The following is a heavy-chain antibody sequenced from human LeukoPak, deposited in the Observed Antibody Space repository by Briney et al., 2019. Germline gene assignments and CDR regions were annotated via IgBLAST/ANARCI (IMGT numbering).Heavy chain of an antibody. Sequence: SETLSLTCAVYGGSFSGYYWGWIRQPPGKGLEWIGEINHSGSTNYNPSLKSRVTISVDTSKNQFSLKLSSVTAADTAVYYCARGSVGYCSSTSCYFRWFDPWGQGTLVTVSS. CDR2: INHSGST. CDR1: GGSFSGYY. J-gene: IGHJ5*02. CDR3: ARGSVGYCSSTSCYFRWFDP. D-gene: IGHD2-2*01. V-gene: IGHV4-34*01.